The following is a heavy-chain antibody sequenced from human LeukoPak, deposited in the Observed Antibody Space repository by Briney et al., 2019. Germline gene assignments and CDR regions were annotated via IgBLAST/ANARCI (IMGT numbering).Heavy chain of an antibody. J-gene: IGHJ4*02. D-gene: IGHD6-6*01. CDR3: ARRRRAARPASFDY. CDR1: AYTFTIYD. V-gene: IGHV1-8*03. CDR2: MNPNSGNT. Sequence: ASVTVSFKASAYTFTIYDINWVRQAPGQGLEWMGWMNPNSGNTGYAQKFQGRVTITRNTSISTAYMELSSLRSEDTAVYCCARRRRAARPASFDYWGQGTLVTVSS.